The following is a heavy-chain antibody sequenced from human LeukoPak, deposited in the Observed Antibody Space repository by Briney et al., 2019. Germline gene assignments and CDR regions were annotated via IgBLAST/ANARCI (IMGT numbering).Heavy chain of an antibody. Sequence: PGRSLRLSCAASGFTFSSYAMYWVRQAPGKGLEWVAVISYDGSDKFYADSVKGRFTISRDSSKNTLYLQMNSLRPEDTAVYYCAELGITMIGGVWGKGTTVTISS. J-gene: IGHJ6*04. CDR2: ISYDGSDK. CDR3: AELGITMIGGV. V-gene: IGHV3-30*04. CDR1: GFTFSSYA. D-gene: IGHD3-10*02.